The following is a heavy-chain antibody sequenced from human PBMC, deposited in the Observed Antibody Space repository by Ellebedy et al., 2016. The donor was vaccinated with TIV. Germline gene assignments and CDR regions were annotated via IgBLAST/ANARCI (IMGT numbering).Heavy chain of an antibody. J-gene: IGHJ4*02. Sequence: GGSLRLXXSASGFTFSSYAMHWVRHAPGKGLEYVSAISSNGGSTYYADSVKGRFTISRDNSKNTLYLQMSSLRAEDTAVYYCVKGPCGDCYYYYFDYWGQGTLFTVSS. CDR1: GFTFSSYA. V-gene: IGHV3-64D*06. CDR3: VKGPCGDCYYYYFDY. D-gene: IGHD2-21*02. CDR2: ISSNGGST.